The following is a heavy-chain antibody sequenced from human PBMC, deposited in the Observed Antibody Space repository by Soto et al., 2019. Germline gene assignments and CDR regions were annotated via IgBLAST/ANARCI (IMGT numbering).Heavy chain of an antibody. Sequence: GASVKVSCKASGGTFSSYAISWVRQAPGQGLEWMGGIIPIFGTANYAQKFQGRVTITADESTSTAYMELSSLRSEDTAVYYCARDLGKDTAKDPYYYYGMDVWGQDTTVTVS. J-gene: IGHJ6*01. CDR3: ARDLGKDTAKDPYYYYGMDV. D-gene: IGHD5-18*01. CDR1: GGTFSSYA. CDR2: IIPIFGTA. V-gene: IGHV1-69*13.